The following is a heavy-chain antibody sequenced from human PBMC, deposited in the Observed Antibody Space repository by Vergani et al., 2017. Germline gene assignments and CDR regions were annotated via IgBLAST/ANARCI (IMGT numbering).Heavy chain of an antibody. CDR1: GGSISSGSYY. CDR3: ARRGGYCSGGSCYSLGAFDI. Sequence: QLQLQESGPGLVKPSQTLSLTCTVSGGSISSGSYYWSWIRQPAGKGLEWIGRIYTSGSTNYNPSLKSRVTISVDKSKNQFSLKLSSVTAADTAVYYCARRGGYCSGGSCYSLGAFDIWGQGTMVTVSS. D-gene: IGHD2-15*01. J-gene: IGHJ3*02. CDR2: IYTSGST. V-gene: IGHV4-61*02.